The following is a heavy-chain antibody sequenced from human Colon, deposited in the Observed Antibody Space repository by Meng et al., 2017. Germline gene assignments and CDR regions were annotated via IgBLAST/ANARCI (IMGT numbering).Heavy chain of an antibody. D-gene: IGHD6-19*01. CDR2: IYHSGST. J-gene: IGHJ4*02. V-gene: IGHV4-4*02. Sequence: QVQLQESGPGLVKPSGTLSLTCAVSGGSISSSNWWSWVRQPPGKGLEWIGEIYHSGSTNYNPSLKSRVTISVDTSKNQFSLKLTSVTAADTAVYYCAREGPIAVAGYDYWGQGTLVTVSS. CDR1: GGSISSSNW. CDR3: AREGPIAVAGYDY.